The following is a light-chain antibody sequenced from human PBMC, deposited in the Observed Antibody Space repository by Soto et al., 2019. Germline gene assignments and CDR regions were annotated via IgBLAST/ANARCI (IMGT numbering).Light chain of an antibody. J-gene: IGKJ1*01. CDR2: KAS. V-gene: IGKV1-5*03. CDR1: QTISSW. Sequence: DIPMTQSPSTLSGSVGDRVTSTCRASQTISSWLAWYQQKPGKAPKLLIYKASTLKSGVPSRFSGSGSGTEFTLTISSLQPDDFATYYCQHYNSYSEAFGQGTKVELK. CDR3: QHYNSYSEA.